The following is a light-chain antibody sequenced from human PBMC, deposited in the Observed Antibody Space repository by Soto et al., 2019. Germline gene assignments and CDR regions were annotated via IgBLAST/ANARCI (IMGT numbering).Light chain of an antibody. V-gene: IGKV1-5*01. J-gene: IGKJ1*01. CDR1: QSIISW. Sequence: DIPMTQSPSTLSASVGDRVTITCRASQSIISWLAWYQQKPGKAPKLLIYVASSLESGVPSSFSGSGSGTEFTLTIIRREPEDFAVDYCQQYRGSPWTLGQGTKVDIK. CDR2: VAS. CDR3: QQYRGSPWT.